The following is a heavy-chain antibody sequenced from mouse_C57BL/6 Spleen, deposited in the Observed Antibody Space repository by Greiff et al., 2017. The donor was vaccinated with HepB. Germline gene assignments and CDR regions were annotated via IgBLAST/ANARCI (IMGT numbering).Heavy chain of an antibody. D-gene: IGHD2-3*01. V-gene: IGHV1-61*01. CDR2: IYPSDSET. CDR3: ARFYDYDAMDY. Sequence: QVQLQQSGAELVRPGSSVKLSCKASGYTFTSYWMDWVKQRPGQGLEWIGNIYPSDSETHYNQKFKDKATLTVDKSSSTAYMQLSSLTSEDSAVYYCARFYDYDAMDYWGQGTSVTVSS. CDR1: GYTFTSYW. J-gene: IGHJ4*01.